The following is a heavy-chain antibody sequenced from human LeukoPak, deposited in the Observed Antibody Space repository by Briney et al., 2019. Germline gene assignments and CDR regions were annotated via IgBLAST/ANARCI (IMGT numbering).Heavy chain of an antibody. J-gene: IGHJ4*02. D-gene: IGHD2-2*02. CDR3: ARGGLSCSSTSCYTDTGDHY. CDR1: GGTFSSYA. V-gene: IGHV1-69*04. Sequence: SVKVSCKASGGTFSSYAISWVRQAPGQGLEWMGRIIPILGIANYAQKFQGRVTITADKSTSTADMELSSLRSEDTAVYYCARGGLSCSSTSCYTDTGDHYWGQGTLVTVSS. CDR2: IIPILGIA.